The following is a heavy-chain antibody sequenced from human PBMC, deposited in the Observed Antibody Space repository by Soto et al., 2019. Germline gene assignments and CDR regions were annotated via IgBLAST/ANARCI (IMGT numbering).Heavy chain of an antibody. J-gene: IGHJ4*02. D-gene: IGHD3-10*01. V-gene: IGHV3-53*01. CDR3: ATLPGGGGY. Sequence: EVQLVESGGGLIQPGGSLRLSCAVSGFTVSNNYMSWVRQAPGKGLEGVSVIYSGGYTAYGDSVKGRFTISRDNSKNTPSSQIKRVGARQKAVFSGATLPGGGGYWGQGTLVTVSS. CDR1: GFTVSNNY. CDR2: IYSGGYT.